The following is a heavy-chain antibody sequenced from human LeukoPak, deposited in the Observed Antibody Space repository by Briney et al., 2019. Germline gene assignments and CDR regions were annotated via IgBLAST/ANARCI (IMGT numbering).Heavy chain of an antibody. CDR1: GYSFTSYW. Sequence: GEPLKISCKGSGYSFTSYWIGWVRQMPGKGLEWMGIIYPGDSDTRYSPSFQGQVTISADKSISTAYLQRSSLKASDTAMYYCARSYCGGDCYSPDAFDIWGQGTMVTVSS. CDR2: IYPGDSDT. V-gene: IGHV5-51*01. J-gene: IGHJ3*02. CDR3: ARSYCGGDCYSPDAFDI. D-gene: IGHD2-21*01.